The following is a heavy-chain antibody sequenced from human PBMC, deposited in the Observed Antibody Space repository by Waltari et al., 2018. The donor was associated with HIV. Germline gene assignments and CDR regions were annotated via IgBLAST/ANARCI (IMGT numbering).Heavy chain of an antibody. Sequence: QVQLVQSGAEVKKPGASVKVSCKASGYTFISYYMHWVRQAPGQGLEWIGINSTSGNSTSYVKKLQGRLTMTRETSTSTVYMELSSLRSEETAVYYCARAPCSGGSCRLFDYWGQGTLVTVSS. CDR3: ARAPCSGGSCRLFDY. CDR2: NSTSGNST. V-gene: IGHV1-46*01. D-gene: IGHD2-15*01. J-gene: IGHJ4*02. CDR1: GYTFISYY.